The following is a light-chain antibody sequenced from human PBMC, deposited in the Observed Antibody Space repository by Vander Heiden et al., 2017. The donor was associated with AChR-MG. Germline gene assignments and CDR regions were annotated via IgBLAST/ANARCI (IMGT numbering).Light chain of an antibody. CDR1: NIGDKT. V-gene: IGLV3-21*02. J-gene: IGLJ2*01. CDR3: HTWDTSSDHRGHVV. Sequence: SSVVTQPPPVSVAPGQTARITCGGDNIGDKTIHWYQQKPGQAPVLVVYDNSDRPSGIPERISGSNSGNTATLTITRVEAGDEADYYCHTWDTSSDHRGHVVFGGGTRLTVL. CDR2: DNS.